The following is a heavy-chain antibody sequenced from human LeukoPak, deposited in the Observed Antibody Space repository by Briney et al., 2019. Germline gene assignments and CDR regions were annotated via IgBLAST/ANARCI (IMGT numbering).Heavy chain of an antibody. Sequence: PGGSLRLSCAASGFTFSSYWMSWVRQAPGKGLEWVANIKQDGSEKYYVDSVKGRFTIPRDNAKNSLYLQMNSLRAEDTAVYYCARDSRLYDSSGNFDYWGQGTLVTVSS. CDR3: ARDSRLYDSSGNFDY. J-gene: IGHJ4*02. CDR1: GFTFSSYW. V-gene: IGHV3-7*01. D-gene: IGHD3-22*01. CDR2: IKQDGSEK.